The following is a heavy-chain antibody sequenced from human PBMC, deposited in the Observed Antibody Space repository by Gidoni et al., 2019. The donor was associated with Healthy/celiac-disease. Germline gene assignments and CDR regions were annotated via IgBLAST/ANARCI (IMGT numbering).Heavy chain of an antibody. CDR2: ISSDGSTT. D-gene: IGHD3-10*01. J-gene: IGHJ6*03. Sequence: EVQLVESGGGLVQPGGSLRLSCAASGFTFSSYWMHWVRQAPGKGLVWVSRISSDGSTTSYADSVKGRFTVSRDNAKNMVFVQMNSLRAEDTAVYFCARVGSGSDYYYYYMDVWGKGTTVTVAS. V-gene: IGHV3-74*01. CDR1: GFTFSSYW. CDR3: ARVGSGSDYYYYYMDV.